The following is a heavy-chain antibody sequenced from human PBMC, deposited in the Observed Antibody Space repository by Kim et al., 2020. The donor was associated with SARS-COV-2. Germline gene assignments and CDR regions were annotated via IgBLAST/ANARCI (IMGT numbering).Heavy chain of an antibody. CDR2: NNAGNGNT. CDR3: ARGDPNYYDSSGYYGFGT. D-gene: IGHD3-22*01. CDR1: GYTFTSYA. J-gene: IGHJ5*02. Sequence: ASVKVSCKASGYTFTSYAMHWVRQAPGQRLEWMGWNNAGNGNTKYSQKFQGRVTITRDTSASTAYMELSSLRSEDTAVYYCARGDPNYYDSSGYYGFGTWGQGTLFTVSS. V-gene: IGHV1-3*01.